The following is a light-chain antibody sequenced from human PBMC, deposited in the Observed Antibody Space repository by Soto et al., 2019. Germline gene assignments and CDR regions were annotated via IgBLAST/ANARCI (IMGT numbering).Light chain of an antibody. V-gene: IGLV4-69*01. CDR2: LNSDGSH. Sequence: QLVLTQSPSGSASLGASVKLTCTLSSGHSSYAIAWHQQQPEKGPRYLMKLNSDGSHSKGDGIPDRFSGSSSGAERYLTISSLQSEDEADYYCQTWGTGIHWVFGGGTKLTLL. CDR1: SGHSSYA. J-gene: IGLJ3*02. CDR3: QTWGTGIHWV.